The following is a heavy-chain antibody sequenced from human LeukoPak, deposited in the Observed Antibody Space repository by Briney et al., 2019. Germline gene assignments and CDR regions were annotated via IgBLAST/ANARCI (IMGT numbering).Heavy chain of an antibody. CDR3: AKDPTSTYDFWSGSIFDY. CDR1: GFTFSSYG. J-gene: IGHJ4*02. Sequence: QPGGSLRLSCAASGFTFSSYGMHWVRQAPGKGLEWVAFIRYDGSNKYYADSVKGRFTISRDNSKSTLYLQMNSLRAEDTAVYYCAKDPTSTYDFWSGSIFDYWGQGTLVTVSS. V-gene: IGHV3-30*02. D-gene: IGHD3-3*01. CDR2: IRYDGSNK.